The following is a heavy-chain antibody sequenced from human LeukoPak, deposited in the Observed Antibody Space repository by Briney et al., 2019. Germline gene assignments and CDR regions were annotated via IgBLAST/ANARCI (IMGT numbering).Heavy chain of an antibody. CDR1: GFTVSSNY. Sequence: PGGSLRLSCAASGFTVSSNYMNWVRQAPGKGLEWISYITSSSNPIYYADSVKGRFTISRDNARNSVYLQMNSLRADDTGVYYCAAIIYDLWSGFQDWGQGTLVTVSS. V-gene: IGHV3-48*01. CDR3: AAIIYDLWSGFQD. CDR2: ITSSSNPI. J-gene: IGHJ1*01. D-gene: IGHD3-3*01.